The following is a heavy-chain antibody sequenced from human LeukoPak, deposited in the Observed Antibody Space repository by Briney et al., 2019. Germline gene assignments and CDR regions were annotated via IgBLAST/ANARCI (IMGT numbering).Heavy chain of an antibody. D-gene: IGHD4-17*01. CDR1: GFTFSTYN. CDR2: ISSGSEII. Sequence: PGGSLRLSCAASGFTFSTYNMNWVRQAPGKGLEWVSFISSGSEIIYYADSVKGRFTVSRDNFKNTVYLQMNSLRAEETAVYYCAKSHPPTVTTEEGEYLQHWGQGTLVTVSS. V-gene: IGHV3-48*01. J-gene: IGHJ1*01. CDR3: AKSHPPTVTTEEGEYLQH.